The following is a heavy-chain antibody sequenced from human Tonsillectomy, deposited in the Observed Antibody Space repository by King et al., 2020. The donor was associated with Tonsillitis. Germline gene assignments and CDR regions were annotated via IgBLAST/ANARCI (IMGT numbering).Heavy chain of an antibody. D-gene: IGHD1-26*01. V-gene: IGHV4-34*01. CDR1: GGSFSGYY. CDR2: INHSGST. Sequence: VQLQQWGAGLLKPSETLSLTCAVYGGSFSGYYWNWIRQPPGKGLEWIGEINHSGSTNYNPSLKSRVTISVDTSKNQFSLKLTSVTAADTAVYYCARVRWGLDYYMDVWGKGTTVTVSS. J-gene: IGHJ6*03. CDR3: ARVRWGLDYYMDV.